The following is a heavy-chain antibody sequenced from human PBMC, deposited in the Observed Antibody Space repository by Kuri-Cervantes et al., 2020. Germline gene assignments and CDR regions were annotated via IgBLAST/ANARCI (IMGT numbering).Heavy chain of an antibody. CDR3: ARDGGWLPPFIKAYYYYMDV. V-gene: IGHV1-2*04. Sequence: ASVKVSCKASGYTFTGYYMHWVRQAPGQGLEWMGWINPNSGGTNYAQKFQGWVTMTRDTSISTAYMELSRLRSDDTAVYYCARDGGWLPPFIKAYYYYMDVWGKGTTVTVSS. CDR1: GYTFTGYY. J-gene: IGHJ6*03. D-gene: IGHD5-12*01. CDR2: INPNSGGT.